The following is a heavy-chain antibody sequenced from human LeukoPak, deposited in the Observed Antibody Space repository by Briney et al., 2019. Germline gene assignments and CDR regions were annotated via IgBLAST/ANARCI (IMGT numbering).Heavy chain of an antibody. CDR2: ISGGGGST. CDR3: AKDRHFFASRTYGIDY. V-gene: IGHV3-23*01. Sequence: PGGSLRLSCTVSGFTFNNYAMNWVRQAPGKGLEWVSIISGGGGSTSYADSVGGRFTISRDSSKNTLYLQMHSLRAEDTAVYYCAKDRHFFASRTYGIDYWGQGTLVTVSS. CDR1: GFTFNNYA. J-gene: IGHJ4*02. D-gene: IGHD2/OR15-2a*01.